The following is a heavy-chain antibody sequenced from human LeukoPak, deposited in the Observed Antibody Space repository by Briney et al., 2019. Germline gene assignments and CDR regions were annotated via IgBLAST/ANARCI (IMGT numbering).Heavy chain of an antibody. J-gene: IGHJ4*02. CDR1: GFTFSSYC. CDR2: IKHDGSEK. D-gene: IGHD3-22*01. Sequence: QAGGSLRLSCAASGFTFSSYCMSWVRQAPGKGLEWVANIKHDGSEKYYVDSVKGRFTISRDNAKNSLYLQMNSLRAEDTAVYYCAREQMDYYDSSGYYYVLDYWGQGTLVTVSS. CDR3: AREQMDYYDSSGYYYVLDY. V-gene: IGHV3-7*04.